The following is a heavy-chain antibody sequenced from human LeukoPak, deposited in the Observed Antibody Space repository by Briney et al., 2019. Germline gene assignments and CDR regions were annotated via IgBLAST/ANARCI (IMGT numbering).Heavy chain of an antibody. CDR1: GFTFSTYA. CDR2: ISGSGGST. Sequence: PGGSLRLSCAASGFTFSTYAMSWVRQAPGKELEWVSGISGSGGSTYYADSVKGRFTISRDNSKNTLYLQINSLRAEDTALYYCAKASVRGVIMMGYYFDYWGQGTLVTVSS. V-gene: IGHV3-23*01. CDR3: AKASVRGVIMMGYYFDY. D-gene: IGHD3-10*01. J-gene: IGHJ4*02.